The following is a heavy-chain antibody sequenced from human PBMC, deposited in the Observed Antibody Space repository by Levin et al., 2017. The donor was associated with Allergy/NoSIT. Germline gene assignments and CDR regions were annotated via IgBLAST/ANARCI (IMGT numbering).Heavy chain of an antibody. CDR3: ATDGALRDIDH. V-gene: IGHV3-30*02. CDR1: GFTFSKYG. Sequence: GGSLRLSCAASGFTFSKYGIHWVRQAPGKGLEWVGIIRNDGSDEYHGDSVRGRFTISRDNSKNTVFLQMNSLRVDDTAVYHCATDGALRDIDHWGQGTLVSVSS. J-gene: IGHJ4*02. CDR2: IRNDGSDE. D-gene: IGHD1-26*01.